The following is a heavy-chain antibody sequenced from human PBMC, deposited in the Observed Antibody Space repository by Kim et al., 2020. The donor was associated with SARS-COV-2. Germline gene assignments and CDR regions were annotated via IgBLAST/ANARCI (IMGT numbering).Heavy chain of an antibody. J-gene: IGHJ3*02. CDR3: TRIPGTPFAFWDAFDI. CDR1: GFTFNDSP. D-gene: IGHD1-1*01. CDR2: IRSKANSYAT. Sequence: GGSLRLSCAASGFTFNDSPMHWVRQASGKGLEWVGRIRSKANSYATAYAASVRGRFIISRDDSKNTAYLQMNSLKTEDTAVYYCTRIPGTPFAFWDAFDIWGQGTMVTVSS. V-gene: IGHV3-73*01.